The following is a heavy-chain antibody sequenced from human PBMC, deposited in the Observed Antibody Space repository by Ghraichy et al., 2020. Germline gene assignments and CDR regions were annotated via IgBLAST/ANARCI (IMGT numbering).Heavy chain of an antibody. D-gene: IGHD6-19*01. CDR3: AKAQAVAGTKFDS. J-gene: IGHJ4*02. CDR2: VTGSGGST. CDR1: GFTFSSYA. V-gene: IGHV3-23*01. Sequence: GGSLRLSCEASGFTFSSYAMSLVRQPPGKGLQWVSGVTGSGGSTFYADSVRGRFTISRDNSKNTLSLQMNSLRAEDTAIYYCAKAQAVAGTKFDSWGQGILVAVSS.